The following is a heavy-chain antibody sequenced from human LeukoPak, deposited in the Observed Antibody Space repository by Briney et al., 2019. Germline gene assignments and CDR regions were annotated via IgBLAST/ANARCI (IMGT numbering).Heavy chain of an antibody. D-gene: IGHD1-1*01. CDR3: VKEAGGGRRFNFHMDV. V-gene: IGHV3-9*01. CDR2: ISWNSDSM. J-gene: IGHJ6*03. Sequence: GGSLRLSCAASGFTFDDYAMHWVRQAPGKGLEWVSGISWNSDSMGYADSVKGRFTVSRDNAKNSLHLQMNSLRAEDTALYFCVKEAGGGRRFNFHMDVWGKGTTVSISS. CDR1: GFTFDDYA.